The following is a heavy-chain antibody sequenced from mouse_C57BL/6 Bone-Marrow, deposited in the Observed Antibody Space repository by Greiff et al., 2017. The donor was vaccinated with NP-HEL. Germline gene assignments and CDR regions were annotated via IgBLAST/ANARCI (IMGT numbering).Heavy chain of an antibody. J-gene: IGHJ3*01. CDR1: GYSITSGYD. V-gene: IGHV3-1*01. CDR2: ISYSGST. Sequence: DVKLQESGPGMVKPSQSLSLTCTVTGYSITSGYDWHWIRHFPGNKLEWMGYISYSGSTNYNPSLKSRISITHDTSKNHFFLKLNSVTTEDTATYYCARDYYYGSSYVEFAYWGQGTLVTVSA. CDR3: ARDYYYGSSYVEFAY. D-gene: IGHD1-1*01.